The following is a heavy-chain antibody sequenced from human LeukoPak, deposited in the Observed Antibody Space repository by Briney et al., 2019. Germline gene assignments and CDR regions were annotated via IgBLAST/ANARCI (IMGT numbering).Heavy chain of an antibody. CDR2: INSDGSST. V-gene: IGHV3-74*01. CDR1: GFTFSSYW. Sequence: AGGSLRLSCAASGFTFSSYWMHWVRQVPGKGLVWVSHINSDGSSTNYADSVKGRFTISRDNAKNTVYVQMNSLRVEDTAVYYCAARGYCNGPSCLLEYWGQGTLVTVSS. D-gene: IGHD2-2*01. J-gene: IGHJ4*02. CDR3: AARGYCNGPSCLLEY.